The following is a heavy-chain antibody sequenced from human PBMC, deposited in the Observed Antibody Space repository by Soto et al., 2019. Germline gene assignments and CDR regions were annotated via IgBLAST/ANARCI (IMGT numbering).Heavy chain of an antibody. CDR2: IIGSGGNA. V-gene: IGHV3-23*01. CDR1: GFAFSSYA. D-gene: IGHD1-26*01. Sequence: ESLRLSCSASGFAFSSYAMSWVRHAPGKGLDWVSTIIGSGGNAYYADSVKGRFSISRDNSKNTLRLQMNSLRADDTAVYYCAKDGASGSYPPYSYFGMDVWGQGTTVTVPS. J-gene: IGHJ6*02. CDR3: AKDGASGSYPPYSYFGMDV.